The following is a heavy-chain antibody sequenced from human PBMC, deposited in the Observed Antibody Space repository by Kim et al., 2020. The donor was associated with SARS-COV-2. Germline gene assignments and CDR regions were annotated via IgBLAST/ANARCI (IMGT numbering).Heavy chain of an antibody. Sequence: YTPSLNSRVTISVNTSKNQFSLKLSSVTAADTAVYYCARAGYSSALGFDPWGQGTLVTVSS. J-gene: IGHJ5*02. V-gene: IGHV4-34*01. D-gene: IGHD6-19*01. CDR3: ARAGYSSALGFDP.